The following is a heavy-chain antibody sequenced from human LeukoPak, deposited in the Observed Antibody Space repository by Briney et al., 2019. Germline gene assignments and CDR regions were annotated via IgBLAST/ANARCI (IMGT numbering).Heavy chain of an antibody. CDR2: FDPEDGEA. Sequence: ASVKVPCKISGYNLTQLSMHWVRQTPRQGLEWLGSFDPEDGEAIYAQKFQGRVTMTEDISKDTAYMELSGLRSEDAAVYYCATSHCGTDCPFDYWGQGSLVSVSS. D-gene: IGHD2-21*02. V-gene: IGHV1-24*01. J-gene: IGHJ4*02. CDR1: GYNLTQLS. CDR3: ATSHCGTDCPFDY.